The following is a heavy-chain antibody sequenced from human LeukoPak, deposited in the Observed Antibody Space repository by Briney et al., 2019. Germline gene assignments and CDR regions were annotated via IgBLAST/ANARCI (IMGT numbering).Heavy chain of an antibody. D-gene: IGHD6-13*01. V-gene: IGHV5-51*01. J-gene: IGHJ4*02. CDR2: IYPGDSDT. CDR1: GYSFTNYW. Sequence: GESLKISCQVSGYSFTNYWIGWVRQMPGKGLEWMGIIYPGDSDTRYSPSFQGQVTIPADKSISTAYLQWSSLKASDTAMYYCARRIAATGRGYFDYWGQGTLVTVSS. CDR3: ARRIAATGRGYFDY.